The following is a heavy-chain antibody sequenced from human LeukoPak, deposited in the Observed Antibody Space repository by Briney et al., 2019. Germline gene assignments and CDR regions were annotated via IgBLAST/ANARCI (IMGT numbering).Heavy chain of an antibody. CDR3: ARDKGSGYYSLHYFDY. Sequence: ASVKVSCKASGYTFTSYYMHWVRQAPGQGLEWMGWINPNSGGTNYAQKFQGRVTMTRDTSISTAYMKLSRLRSDDTAVYYCARDKGSGYYSLHYFDYWGQGTLVTVSS. CDR2: INPNSGGT. CDR1: GYTFTSYY. V-gene: IGHV1-2*02. D-gene: IGHD3-22*01. J-gene: IGHJ4*02.